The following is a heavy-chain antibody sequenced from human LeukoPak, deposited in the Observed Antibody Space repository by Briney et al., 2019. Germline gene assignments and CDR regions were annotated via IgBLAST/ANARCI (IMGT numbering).Heavy chain of an antibody. V-gene: IGHV4-61*01. Sequence: SETLSLTCTVSAGSVSSGSDYWSWIRQPPGKGLEWIGFIHYSGSTTYGPSLKSRVSISVDTSKNQFSLKLSSVTAADTAIYYCARVLTIFGVVTPYFDYWGQGTLVTVSS. CDR2: IHYSGST. CDR3: ARVLTIFGVVTPYFDY. D-gene: IGHD3-3*01. J-gene: IGHJ4*02. CDR1: AGSVSSGSDY.